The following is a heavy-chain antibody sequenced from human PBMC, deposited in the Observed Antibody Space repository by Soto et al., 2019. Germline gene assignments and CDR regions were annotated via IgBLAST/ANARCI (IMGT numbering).Heavy chain of an antibody. D-gene: IGHD4-17*01. CDR1: GYTFTLYA. CDR3: AKDSFSVGLVFYGGNHYFDY. J-gene: IGHJ4*02. Sequence: EASVKVSCKASGYTFTLYAIHWVRQAPGQRPEWMGWINAANGNTKTSQKFQGRVTFTKDTSASTAYMEMSTLSSADTAVYYCAKDSFSVGLVFYGGNHYFDYWGQGTLVTVSS. CDR2: INAANGNT. V-gene: IGHV1-3*01.